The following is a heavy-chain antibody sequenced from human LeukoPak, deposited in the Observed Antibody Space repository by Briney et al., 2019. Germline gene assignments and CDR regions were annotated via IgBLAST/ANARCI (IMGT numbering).Heavy chain of an antibody. V-gene: IGHV1-2*02. CDR2: INPNDGDT. J-gene: IGHJ4*02. CDR3: AGANFLYCSSTSCLFDY. D-gene: IGHD2-2*01. CDR1: GYTFTDYY. Sequence: ASVKVSCKASGYTFTDYYMHWVRQAPGQGFEWMGWINPNDGDTYYAQKFQGRVTMTRDTSISTAHMGVSRLRSDDTAVYYCAGANFLYCSSTSCLFDYWGQGTLVTVSS.